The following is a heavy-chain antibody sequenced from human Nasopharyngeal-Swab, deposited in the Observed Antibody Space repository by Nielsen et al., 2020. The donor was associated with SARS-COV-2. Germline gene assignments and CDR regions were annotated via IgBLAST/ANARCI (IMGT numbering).Heavy chain of an antibody. Sequence: WIRQPPGKGPEWVSVIYSGGSTYSADSMKGRVTISRDNSKNTLYLQMNSLRAEDTAVYYCARGAYDSSGYFLDYWGQGTLVTVSS. D-gene: IGHD3-22*01. J-gene: IGHJ4*02. V-gene: IGHV3-53*03. CDR2: IYSGGST. CDR3: ARGAYDSSGYFLDY.